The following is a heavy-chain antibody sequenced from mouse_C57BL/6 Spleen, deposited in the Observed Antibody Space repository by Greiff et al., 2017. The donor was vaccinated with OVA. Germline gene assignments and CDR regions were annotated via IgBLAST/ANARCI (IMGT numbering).Heavy chain of an antibody. J-gene: IGHJ4*01. CDR3: ARKNYGSSGPGAMDY. Sequence: QVQLQQSGAELVRPGASVKLSCKASGYTFTDYYINWVKQRPGQGLEWIARIYPGSGNTYYNEKFKGKATLTAEKSSSTAYMQLSSLTSEDSAVYFCARKNYGSSGPGAMDYWGQGTSVTVSS. V-gene: IGHV1-76*01. D-gene: IGHD1-1*01. CDR1: GYTFTDYY. CDR2: IYPGSGNT.